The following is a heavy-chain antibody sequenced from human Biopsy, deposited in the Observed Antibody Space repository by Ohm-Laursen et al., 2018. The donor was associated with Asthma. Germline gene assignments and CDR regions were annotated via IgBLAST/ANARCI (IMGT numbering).Heavy chain of an antibody. Sequence: TQTLTLTCAVSGFSLRDARMGVSWIRQPPGKALEWLAHIFPNDEKSYSTSLKSRLAISKDTSKRQVVLTMTNMDLVDTGTYFCARLNCGSACDSGYDYYGMDVWGPGTTVTVSS. CDR2: IFPNDEK. CDR3: ARLNCGSACDSGYDYYGMDV. D-gene: IGHD2-21*02. V-gene: IGHV2-26*01. CDR1: GFSLRDARMG. J-gene: IGHJ6*02.